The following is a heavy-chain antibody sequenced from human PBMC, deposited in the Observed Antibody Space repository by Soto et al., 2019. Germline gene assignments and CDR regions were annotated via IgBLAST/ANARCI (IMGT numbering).Heavy chain of an antibody. CDR2: ISHDGSDN. CDR3: ARDRSMVVVVPGY. J-gene: IGHJ4*02. Sequence: PGGSLRLSCSASGFTFSNYWMNWVRQAPGKGLEWVALISHDGSDNYYADSVKGRFTISRDNSKNMVYLQINSLRVDDTAVYYCARDRSMVVVVPGYWGQGTLVTVSS. V-gene: IGHV3-30-3*01. D-gene: IGHD2-2*01. CDR1: GFTFSNYW.